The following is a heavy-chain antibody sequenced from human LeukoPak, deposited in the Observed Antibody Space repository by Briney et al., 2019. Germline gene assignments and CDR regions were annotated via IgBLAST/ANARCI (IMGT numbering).Heavy chain of an antibody. V-gene: IGHV1-2*02. D-gene: IGHD2-2*01. J-gene: IGHJ5*02. CDR3: ARIAGYCSSTSCQKEDWFDP. CDR2: INPNSGGT. CDR1: GYTFTGYY. Sequence: GASVKVSCKASGYTFTGYYMHWVRQAPGQGLEWMGWINPNSGGTNYAQKCQGRVTMTRDTSISTAYMELSRLSSDDTAVYYCARIAGYCSSTSCQKEDWFDPWGQGTLVTVSS.